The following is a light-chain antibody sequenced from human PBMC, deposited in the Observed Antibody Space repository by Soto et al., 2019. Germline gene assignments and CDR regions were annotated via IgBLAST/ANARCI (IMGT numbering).Light chain of an antibody. V-gene: IGKV1-39*01. CDR1: ESISLY. CDR2: GAS. CDR3: QQSSSTPLT. Sequence: IHMTQSPSSLSASVGDRVTITCRASESISLYLNWYQHKPGQAPKHLIYGASKLQGGVPPRFSGSGSGTDFTLSITSLQTEDFATYYCQQSSSTPLTFGGGTKVEIK. J-gene: IGKJ4*01.